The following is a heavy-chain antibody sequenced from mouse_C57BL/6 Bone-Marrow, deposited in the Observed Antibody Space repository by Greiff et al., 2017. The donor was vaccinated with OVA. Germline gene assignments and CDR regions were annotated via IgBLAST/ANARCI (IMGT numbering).Heavy chain of an antibody. CDR1: GYTFTSYW. J-gene: IGHJ1*03. CDR2: INPSNGGT. D-gene: IGHD1-1*01. CDR3: ARGDYGSSWYFDV. Sequence: QVQLQQPGTELVKPGASVKLSCKASGYTFTSYWMHWVKQRPGQGLEWIGNINPSNGGTNYNEKFKSKATLTIDKSYSTAYMQLSSLTSEDSAVYYCARGDYGSSWYFDVWGTGTTVTVSS. V-gene: IGHV1-53*01.